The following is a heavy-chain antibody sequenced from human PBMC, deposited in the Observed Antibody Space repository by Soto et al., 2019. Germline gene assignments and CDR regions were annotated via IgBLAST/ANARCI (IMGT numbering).Heavy chain of an antibody. V-gene: IGHV3-74*01. Sequence: EVQLVESGGGLVQPGGSLRLSCAASGFTFSSYWMHWVRQAPGKGLVWVSRINSDGSSTSYADSVKGRFTISRDNAKNTMYLQKINLRAEDTAVYYCARVAVTMVRGADRRYYYYYMDVWGKGTTVTVSS. J-gene: IGHJ6*03. CDR1: GFTFSSYW. CDR3: ARVAVTMVRGADRRYYYYYMDV. CDR2: INSDGSST. D-gene: IGHD3-10*01.